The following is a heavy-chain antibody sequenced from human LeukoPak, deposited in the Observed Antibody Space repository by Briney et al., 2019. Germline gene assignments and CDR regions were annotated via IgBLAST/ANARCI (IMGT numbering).Heavy chain of an antibody. CDR3: ARESRTIFGVVTRCYGMDV. CDR2: INHSGST. CDR1: GGSFSGYY. D-gene: IGHD3-3*01. Sequence: KTSETLSLTCAVYGGSFSGYYWSWIRQPPGKGLEWIGEINHSGSTNYNPSLKSRVTISVDTSKNQFSLKLSSVTAADTAVYYCARESRTIFGVVTRCYGMDVWGQGTTVTVSS. J-gene: IGHJ6*02. V-gene: IGHV4-34*01.